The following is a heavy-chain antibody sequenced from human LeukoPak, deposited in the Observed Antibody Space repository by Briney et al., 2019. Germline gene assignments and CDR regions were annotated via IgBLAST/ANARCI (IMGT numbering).Heavy chain of an antibody. J-gene: IGHJ3*02. CDR3: ARGHAEDSIVLMVYANWAAFDI. Sequence: NPGGSLRLSCAASGFTFSDYYMSWIRQAPGKGLEWVSYISSSGSTIYYADSVKGRFTISRDNAKNSLYLQMNSLRAEDTALYYCARGHAEDSIVLMVYANWAAFDIWGQGTMVTVSS. V-gene: IGHV3-11*01. CDR2: ISSSGSTI. D-gene: IGHD2-8*01. CDR1: GFTFSDYY.